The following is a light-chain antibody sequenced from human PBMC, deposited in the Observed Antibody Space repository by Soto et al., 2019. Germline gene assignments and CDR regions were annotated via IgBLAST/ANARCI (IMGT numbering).Light chain of an antibody. J-gene: IGLJ1*01. CDR2: EVS. CDR1: SSDVGGYNY. V-gene: IGLV2-14*01. CDR3: HSYTSSTNLG. Sequence: QSVLTQPASVSGTPGQSITISCTGTSSDVGGYNYVSWYQQHPGKAPRLMIYEVSNRPSGVSDRFAGSKSGNTASLTISGLQADDEADYDCHSYTSSTNLGFGTGTKLTVL.